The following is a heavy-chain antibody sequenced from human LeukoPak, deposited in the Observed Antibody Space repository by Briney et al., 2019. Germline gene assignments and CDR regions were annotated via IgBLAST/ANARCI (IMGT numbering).Heavy chain of an antibody. CDR2: IKEDGSEK. CDR1: GFTFSSYW. J-gene: IGHJ3*02. V-gene: IGHV3-7*04. CDR3: VRAVRRSFDI. Sequence: GGSLRLSCAASGFTFSSYWMTWVRQAPGKGPEWVANIKEDGSEKYYVNSVKGRFTVSRDNARKSLFLQMNNLRDEDAAVYYCVRAVRRSFDIWGQGTMVTVSS. D-gene: IGHD3-10*01.